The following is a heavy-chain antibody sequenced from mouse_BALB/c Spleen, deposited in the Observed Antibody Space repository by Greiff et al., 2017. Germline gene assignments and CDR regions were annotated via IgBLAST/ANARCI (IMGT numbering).Heavy chain of an antibody. D-gene: IGHD2-3*01. CDR1: GFSLSTSGMG. Sequence: LQQSGPGILQPSQTLSLTCSFSGFSLSTSGMGVSWIRQPSGKGLEWLAHIYWDDDKRYNPSLKSRLTISKDTSSNQVFLKITSVDTADTATYYCARRAAGYYDYWGQGTTLTVSS. V-gene: IGHV8-12*01. J-gene: IGHJ2*01. CDR2: IYWDDDK. CDR3: ARRAAGYYDY.